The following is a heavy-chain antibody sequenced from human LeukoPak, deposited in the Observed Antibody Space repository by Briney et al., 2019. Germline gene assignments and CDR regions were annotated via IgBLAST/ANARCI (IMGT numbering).Heavy chain of an antibody. V-gene: IGHV4-61*02. CDR2: IYTSART. CDR3: ARERFGLVN. Sequence: PSETLTLTCTASGGSISSGSYYCSWIRQPTGMGLDWLGRIYTSARTNYNPSLKSRVTISVDTSKNQFFLKLSFVTAADTAVYYCARERFGLVNRGQGTLGTVSS. CDR1: GGSISSGSYY. D-gene: IGHD3-16*01. J-gene: IGHJ4*02.